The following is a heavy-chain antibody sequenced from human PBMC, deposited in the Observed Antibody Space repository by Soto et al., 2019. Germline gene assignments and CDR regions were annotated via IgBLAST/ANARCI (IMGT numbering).Heavy chain of an antibody. CDR2: IIPIFGTA. CDR3: ARDENSRYYYYGMDV. J-gene: IGHJ6*02. D-gene: IGHD4-4*01. CDR1: GGTFSSYA. V-gene: IGHV1-69*13. Sequence: GASVKVSCKASGGTFSSYAISWVRQAPGQGLEWMGGIIPIFGTANYAQKFQGRVTITADESTSTAYMELSSLRSEDTAVYYCARDENSRYYYYGMDVWGQGTTVTVS.